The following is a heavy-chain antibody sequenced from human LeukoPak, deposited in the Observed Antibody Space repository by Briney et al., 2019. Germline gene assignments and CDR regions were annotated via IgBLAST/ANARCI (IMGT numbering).Heavy chain of an antibody. V-gene: IGHV3-7*01. CDR3: ARENAGYY. Sequence: GGSLRLSCAASGFTFSNYWMSWVRQAQGKGLEWVANINQDGSEELYVDSVKGRFTVSRDNAKNSLSLQMNSLRAEDTAVYYCARENAGYYWGQGTLVTVSS. CDR2: INQDGSEE. CDR1: GFTFSNYW. J-gene: IGHJ4*02. D-gene: IGHD1-1*01.